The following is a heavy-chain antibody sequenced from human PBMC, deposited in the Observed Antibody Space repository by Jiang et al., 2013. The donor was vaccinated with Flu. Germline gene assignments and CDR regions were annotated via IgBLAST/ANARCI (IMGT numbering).Heavy chain of an antibody. CDR2: IYHSGST. J-gene: IGHJ5*02. CDR1: GGSISSSNW. Sequence: GLVKPSETLSLTCAVSGGSISSSNWWSWVRQPPGKGLEWIGEIYHSGSTNYNPSLKSRVTISVDKSKNQFSLKLSSVTAADTAVYYCARDDTVTTAGVGWFDPWGQGTLVTVSS. D-gene: IGHD4-11*01. CDR3: ARDDTVTTAGVGWFDP. V-gene: IGHV4-4*02.